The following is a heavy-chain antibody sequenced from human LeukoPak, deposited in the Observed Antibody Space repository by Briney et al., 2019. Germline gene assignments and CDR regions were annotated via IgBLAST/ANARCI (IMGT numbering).Heavy chain of an antibody. CDR2: IYYSGST. CDR1: GGSISSGGYY. D-gene: IGHD4-23*01. CDR3: ARYTYGGNSNWFDP. Sequence: PSQTLPLTCTVSGGSISSGGYYWRWIRQHPGKGLEWIGYIYYSGSTYYNPSLKSRVTISVDTSKNQFSLKLSSVTAADTAVYYCARYTYGGNSNWFDPWGQGTLVTVSS. J-gene: IGHJ5*02. V-gene: IGHV4-31*03.